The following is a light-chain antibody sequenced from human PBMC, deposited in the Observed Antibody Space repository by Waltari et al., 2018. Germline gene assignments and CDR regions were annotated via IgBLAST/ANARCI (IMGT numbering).Light chain of an antibody. CDR2: AAS. J-gene: IGKJ1*01. V-gene: IGKV1-8*01. CDR3: QQYYSNLAT. CDR1: QGISTY. Sequence: AIRITQSPSSLSASTGDRVTITCRASQGISTYLAWYQQKPGKAPKVLIYAASTLQSGVPSRFSGSGSGTDFTLTISCLQSEDFAIYYCQQYYSNLATFGQGTKVEIK.